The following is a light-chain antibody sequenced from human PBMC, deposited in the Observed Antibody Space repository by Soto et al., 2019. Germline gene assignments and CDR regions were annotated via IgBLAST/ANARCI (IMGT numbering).Light chain of an antibody. CDR3: SSYTSSSHVV. J-gene: IGLJ2*01. CDR2: DVS. V-gene: IGLV2-14*01. CDR1: SSDVGGYNY. Sequence: QSVLTQPASVSGSPGQSITISCTGTSSDVGGYNYVSWYQQHPGKAPKLMIYDVSNRPSGVSNRFSGSKSGNTASLTISGLQAEDEADHYCSSYTSSSHVVFGGGTKVTVL.